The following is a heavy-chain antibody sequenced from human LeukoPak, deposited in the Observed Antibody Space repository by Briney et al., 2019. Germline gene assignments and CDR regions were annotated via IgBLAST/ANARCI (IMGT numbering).Heavy chain of an antibody. J-gene: IGHJ5*02. CDR2: FDPEDGET. V-gene: IGHV1-24*01. CDR3: ATVSVAGIEDWFDP. Sequence: ASVKVSCKVPGYTLTELSMHWVRQAPGKGLEWMGGFDPEDGETIYAQKFQGRVTMTEDTSTDTAYMELSSLRSEDTAVYYCATVSVAGIEDWFDPWGQGTLVTVSS. D-gene: IGHD6-19*01. CDR1: GYTLTELS.